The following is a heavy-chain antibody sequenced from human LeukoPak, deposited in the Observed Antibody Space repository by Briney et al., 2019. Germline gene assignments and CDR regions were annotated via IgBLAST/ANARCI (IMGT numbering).Heavy chain of an antibody. Sequence: SETLSLTCAVYGGSFSGYYWSWIRQPPGKGLEWIGYIYYSGSTNYNPSLKSRVTISVDTSKNQFSLKLSSVTAADTAVYYCARHGTVAGIAMFDYWGQGTLVTVSS. CDR2: IYYSGST. CDR3: ARHGTVAGIAMFDY. D-gene: IGHD6-19*01. CDR1: GGSFSGYY. V-gene: IGHV4-59*08. J-gene: IGHJ4*02.